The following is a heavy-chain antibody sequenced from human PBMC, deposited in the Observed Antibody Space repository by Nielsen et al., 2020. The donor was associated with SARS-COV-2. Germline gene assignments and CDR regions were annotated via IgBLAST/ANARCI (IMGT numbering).Heavy chain of an antibody. D-gene: IGHD6-25*01. CDR1: GFTFSDSS. Sequence: GESLKISCAVSGFTFSDSSMHWVRQASGKGLEWLGRIRSKANDYATDYPASVKARFIISRDDSKNTAYLLMNSLKIDDTAVYYCTRVNPTSGSWFDAFDIWGQGTLVTVSS. J-gene: IGHJ3*02. V-gene: IGHV3-73*01. CDR2: IRSKANDYAT. CDR3: TRVNPTSGSWFDAFDI.